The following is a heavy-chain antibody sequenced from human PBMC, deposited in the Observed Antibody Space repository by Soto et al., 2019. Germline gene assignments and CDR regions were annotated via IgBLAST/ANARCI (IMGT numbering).Heavy chain of an antibody. CDR2: ISSSSSTI. Sequence: SGGSLRLSCAASGFTFSSYSMNWVRQAPGKGLEWVSYISSSSSTIYYADSVKGRFTISRDNAKNSLYLQMNSLRDEDTAVYYCARDSLFYSNYKLLDYWGQGTLVTVSS. V-gene: IGHV3-48*02. CDR1: GFTFSSYS. CDR3: ARDSLFYSNYKLLDY. D-gene: IGHD4-4*01. J-gene: IGHJ4*02.